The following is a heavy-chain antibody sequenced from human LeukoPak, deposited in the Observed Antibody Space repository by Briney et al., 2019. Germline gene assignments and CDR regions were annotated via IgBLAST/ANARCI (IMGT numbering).Heavy chain of an antibody. Sequence: GGSLRLSCAASGFTFSNAWMSWVRQAPGKGLEWVGRIKSKTDGGTTDYAAPVKGRFTISRDDSKNTLYLQMNSLKTEDTAVYYCPTDQNTSSWYFPGGGRGPLVPVPS. CDR2: IKSKTDGGTT. CDR3: PTDQNTSSWYFPG. J-gene: IGHJ4*02. CDR1: GFTFSNAW. V-gene: IGHV3-15*01. D-gene: IGHD6-13*01.